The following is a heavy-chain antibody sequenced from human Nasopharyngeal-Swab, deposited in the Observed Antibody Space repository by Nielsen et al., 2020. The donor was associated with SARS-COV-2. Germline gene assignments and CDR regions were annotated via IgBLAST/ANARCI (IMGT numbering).Heavy chain of an antibody. CDR1: GFTFSSYE. CDR2: ISSSGSTI. V-gene: IGHV3-48*03. J-gene: IGHJ4*02. D-gene: IGHD6-19*01. CDR3: AKDRLYAVAGGVDY. Sequence: GESLKISCAASGFTFSSYEMNWVRQAPGKGLEWVSYISSSGSTIYYADSVKGRFTISRDNAKNSLYPQMNSLRAEDTAVYYCAKDRLYAVAGGVDYWGQGTLVTVSS.